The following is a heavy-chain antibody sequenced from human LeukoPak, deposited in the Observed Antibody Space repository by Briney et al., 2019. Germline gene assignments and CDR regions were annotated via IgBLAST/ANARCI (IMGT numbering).Heavy chain of an antibody. V-gene: IGHV1-69*04. CDR3: ARDIGLAAAAPFNWFDP. CDR2: IIPILGIA. J-gene: IGHJ5*02. D-gene: IGHD6-13*01. Sequence: SVKVSCKASGGTFSSYAISWVRQAPGQGLEWMGRIIPILGIANYAQKFQGRVTITADKSTSTAYMELSSLRSEDTAVYYCARDIGLAAAAPFNWFDPWGQGTLVTVSS. CDR1: GGTFSSYA.